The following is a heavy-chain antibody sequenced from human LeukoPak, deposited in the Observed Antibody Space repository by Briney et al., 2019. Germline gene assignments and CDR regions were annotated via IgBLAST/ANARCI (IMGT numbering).Heavy chain of an antibody. CDR1: GFTVSSYS. CDR2: ISSSSSYI. Sequence: GGSLRLSCAASGFTVSSYSMNWVRQAPGKGLEWVSSISSSSSYIYYADSVKGRFTISRDNAKNSLYLQMNSLRAEDTAVYYCARVSGHSGYYFDYWGQGTLVTVSS. CDR3: ARVSGHSGYYFDY. J-gene: IGHJ4*02. V-gene: IGHV3-21*01. D-gene: IGHD3-22*01.